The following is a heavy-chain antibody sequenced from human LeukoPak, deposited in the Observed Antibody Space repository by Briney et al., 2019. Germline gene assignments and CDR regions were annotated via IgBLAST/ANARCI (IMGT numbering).Heavy chain of an antibody. D-gene: IGHD1-1*01. J-gene: IGHJ6*04. V-gene: IGHV3-7*03. CDR2: IKQDGSEK. CDR1: GFTFSSYW. CDR3: ARDDWNAVYYYYYGMDV. Sequence: GGSLRLSWAASGFTFSSYWMSWVRQAPGKRLEWVANIKQDGSEKYYVDSVKGRFTISRDNAKNSLYLQMNSLRAEDTAVYYCARDDWNAVYYYYYGMDVWGKGTTVTVSS.